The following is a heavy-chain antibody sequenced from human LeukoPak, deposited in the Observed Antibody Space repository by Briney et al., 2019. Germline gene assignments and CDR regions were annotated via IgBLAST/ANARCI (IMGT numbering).Heavy chain of an antibody. J-gene: IGHJ4*02. Sequence: GGSLRLSCAASGFTFSSYSMNWVRQAPGKGLEWVSSISSSSSYIYYADSVKGRFTISRDNAKNSLYLQMNSLRAEDTAVYYCARVPWFGELLRVSDYWGQGTLVTVSS. CDR1: GFTFSSYS. V-gene: IGHV3-21*01. CDR3: ARVPWFGELLRVSDY. D-gene: IGHD3-10*01. CDR2: ISSSSSYI.